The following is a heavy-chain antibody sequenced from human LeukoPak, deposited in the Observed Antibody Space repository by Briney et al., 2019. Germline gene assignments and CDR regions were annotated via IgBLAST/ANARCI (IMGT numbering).Heavy chain of an antibody. CDR2: INHSGST. D-gene: IGHD3-10*01. V-gene: IGHV4-34*01. Sequence: PSETLSLTCAVYGGSFSGYYWSWIRQPPGKGLEWIGEINHSGSTNYNPSLKSRVTISVDTSKNQFSLKLSSVTAADTAVYYCARGDLSITMVRGGYYFDYWGQGTLVTVSS. CDR1: GGSFSGYY. CDR3: ARGDLSITMVRGGYYFDY. J-gene: IGHJ4*02.